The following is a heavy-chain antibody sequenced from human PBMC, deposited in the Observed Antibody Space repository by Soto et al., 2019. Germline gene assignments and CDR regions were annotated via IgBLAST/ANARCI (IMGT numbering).Heavy chain of an antibody. Sequence: GGSLRLSCAASGFPFSNYAMTWVRQAPGKGLEWVSALSGSGVSTYYADSVMGRFTIPRDNSKNTVHLQMNSLKAEDTAVYYCAKTYNWYFDYWGQGTLVTVS. V-gene: IGHV3-23*01. D-gene: IGHD1-20*01. CDR3: AKTYNWYFDY. CDR1: GFPFSNYA. J-gene: IGHJ4*02. CDR2: LSGSGVST.